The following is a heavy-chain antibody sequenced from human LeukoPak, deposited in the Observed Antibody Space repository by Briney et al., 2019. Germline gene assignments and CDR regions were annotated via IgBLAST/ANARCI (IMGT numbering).Heavy chain of an antibody. CDR1: GFAFSTYG. Sequence: GGSLRLSCAASGFAFSTYGMSWVRQAPGKGLEWVSGISGNGGSTYYADSVKGRFTISRDNSKNTLHLQMNSLRAEDTAVYYCAKDRGIISDYWGQGIMVTVSS. J-gene: IGHJ4*02. CDR2: ISGNGGST. CDR3: AKDRGIISDY. V-gene: IGHV3-23*01. D-gene: IGHD3-10*01.